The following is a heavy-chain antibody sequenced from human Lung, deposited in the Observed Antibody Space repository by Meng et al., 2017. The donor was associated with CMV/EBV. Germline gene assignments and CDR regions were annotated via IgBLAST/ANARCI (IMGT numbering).Heavy chain of an antibody. V-gene: IGHV4-61*02. J-gene: IGHJ4*02. CDR3: ASSMATITFAFDY. Sequence: QWRLQEPGPGLVKPSQTLSLTCTVSGGSISSGSYYWSWIRQPAGKGLEWIGRIYTSGSTNYNPSLKSRVTISVDTSKNQFSLKLSSVTAADTAVYYCASSMATITFAFDYWGQGTLVTVSS. CDR1: GGSISSGSYY. D-gene: IGHD5-24*01. CDR2: IYTSGST.